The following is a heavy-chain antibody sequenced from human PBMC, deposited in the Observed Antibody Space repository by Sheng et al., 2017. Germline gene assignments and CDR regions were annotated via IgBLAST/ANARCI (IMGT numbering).Heavy chain of an antibody. CDR1: GFTFSSYA. CDR3: ARDRADSIVGATPFDY. J-gene: IGHJ4*02. Sequence: QVQLVESGGGVVQPGRSLRLSCAASGFTFSSYAMHWVRQAPGKGLEWVAVISYDGSNKYYADSVKGRFTISRDNSKNTLYLQMNSLRAEDTAVYYCARDRADSIVGATPFDYWGQGTLVTVSS. CDR2: ISYDGSNK. D-gene: IGHD1-26*01. V-gene: IGHV3-30*04.